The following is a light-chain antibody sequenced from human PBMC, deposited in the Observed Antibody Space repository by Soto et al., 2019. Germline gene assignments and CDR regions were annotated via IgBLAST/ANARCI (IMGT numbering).Light chain of an antibody. CDR1: QSVSID. CDR3: QHYDSARWT. Sequence: EIVMTQSPATLSVSPGERATLSCRASQSVSIDLAWYQQTPGQAPRLLIYGASTRATGIPVRFSGSASGTEFTLTISRLEPEDFAVYYCQHYDSARWTFGLGTKVDIK. CDR2: GAS. J-gene: IGKJ1*01. V-gene: IGKV3-15*01.